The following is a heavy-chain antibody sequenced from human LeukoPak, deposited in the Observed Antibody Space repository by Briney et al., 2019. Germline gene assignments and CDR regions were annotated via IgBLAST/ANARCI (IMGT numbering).Heavy chain of an antibody. CDR2: INHSGGA. Sequence: SETLSLTCTVSGGSFSSYSWSGVRQPSRKGREGSGEINHSGGANYSPSLESRVTLSIDTSKNPLFLTLHCVTAAETCVYYCARIDPGLGWAFDFWGEGTLVTVSS. J-gene: IGHJ4*02. D-gene: IGHD1-14*01. CDR3: ARIDPGLGWAFDF. V-gene: IGHV4-34*01. CDR1: GGSFSSYS.